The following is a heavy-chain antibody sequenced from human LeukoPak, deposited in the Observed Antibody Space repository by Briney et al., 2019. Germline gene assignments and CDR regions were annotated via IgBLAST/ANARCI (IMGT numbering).Heavy chain of an antibody. V-gene: IGHV4-61*08. J-gene: IGHJ4*02. CDR3: ARGATYYDFWSGYWNY. CDR2: IYYSGST. Sequence: PSETLSLTCTVSGGSISSGDYYWSWIRQPPGKGLEWIGYIYYSGSTNYNPSLKSRVTISVDTSKNQFSLKLSSVTAADTAVYYCARGATYYDFWSGYWNYWGQGTLVTVSS. D-gene: IGHD3-3*01. CDR1: GGSISSGDYY.